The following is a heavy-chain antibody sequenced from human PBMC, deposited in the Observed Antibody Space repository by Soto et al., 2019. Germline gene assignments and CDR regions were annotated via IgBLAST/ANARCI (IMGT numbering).Heavy chain of an antibody. D-gene: IGHD6-6*01. CDR2: ISSNGVGT. CDR1: GFTLSGYA. V-gene: IGHV3-64*01. J-gene: IGHJ6*03. CDR3: ARRARPDFYYMDV. Sequence: EVQLAESGGGLAQPGGSLRLSCAASGFTLSGYAMDWVRQAPGKGLEYVSGISSNGVGTYYAKSVQGRFTISRDNSKNTVYLQMGSLRPEDMAVYYCARRARPDFYYMDVWGKGTTVTVYS.